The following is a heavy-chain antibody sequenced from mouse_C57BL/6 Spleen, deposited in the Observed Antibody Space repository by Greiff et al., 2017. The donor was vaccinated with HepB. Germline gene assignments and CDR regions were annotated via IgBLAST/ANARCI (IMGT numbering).Heavy chain of an antibody. CDR2: IGGGGST. D-gene: IGHD4-1*01. CDR3: AKHGEGNTGTYAMDY. CDR1: GFSLTSYG. J-gene: IGHJ4*01. V-gene: IGHV2-9*01. Sequence: QVQLKESGPGLVAPSQSLSFTCTVSGFSLTSYGVDWVRQPPGQGLEWLGVIGGGGSTNYNSALMSRLSISKDNSKSQVFLKMNSLQTDDTARYYCAKHGEGNTGTYAMDYWGQGTSVTVSS.